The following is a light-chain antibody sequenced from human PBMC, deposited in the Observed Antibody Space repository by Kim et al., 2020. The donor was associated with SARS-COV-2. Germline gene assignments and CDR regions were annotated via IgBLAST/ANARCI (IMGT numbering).Light chain of an antibody. J-gene: IGKJ2*01. CDR3: QQFNSYYT. CDR1: QNINKW. CDR2: VAS. V-gene: IGKV1-5*01. Sequence: SESVEDRVTMSSRASQNINKWLAWYQQKPGKVQRLLIYVASVLESGVPSRFSGSGSGTEFTLTISSLQPDDFATYYCQQFNSYYTFGQGTKVDIK.